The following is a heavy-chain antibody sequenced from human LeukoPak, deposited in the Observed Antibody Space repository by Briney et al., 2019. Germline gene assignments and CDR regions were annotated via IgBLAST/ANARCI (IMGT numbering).Heavy chain of an antibody. J-gene: IGHJ3*02. CDR2: TRNKVNSYTT. V-gene: IGHV3-72*01. CDR3: AIGGSWDAFHI. CDR1: GFTFSDHY. D-gene: IGHD2-15*01. Sequence: GGSLRLSCAVSGFTFSDHYMDWVRQAPGKGLEWVGRTRNKVNSYTTEYAASVKGRFTISRDDSKNSLYLQMNSLKTEDTAVYYCAIGGSWDAFHIWGQGTMVTVSS.